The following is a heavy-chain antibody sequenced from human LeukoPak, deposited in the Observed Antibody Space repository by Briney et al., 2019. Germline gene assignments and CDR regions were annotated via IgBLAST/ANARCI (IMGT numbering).Heavy chain of an antibody. D-gene: IGHD3-22*01. V-gene: IGHV4-30-4*08. J-gene: IGHJ2*01. CDR3: ARGEDTYYHDSSGYYRGVCWYSDL. CDR1: GGSISSGDYY. Sequence: SQTLSLTCTVSGGSISSGDYYWSWIRQPPGKGLEWIGDIYYSGSTYYNPSLKSRVTISVDTSKNQFSLKLSSVTAADTAVYYCARGEDTYYHDSSGYYRGVCWYSDLWGRGTLVTVSS. CDR2: IYYSGST.